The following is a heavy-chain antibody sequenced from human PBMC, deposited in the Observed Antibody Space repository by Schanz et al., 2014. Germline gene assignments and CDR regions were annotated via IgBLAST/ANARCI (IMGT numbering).Heavy chain of an antibody. V-gene: IGHV3-48*01. CDR3: VRDSFFAFDY. CDR1: GFTFSGFW. CDR2: VSRSTPDI. J-gene: IGHJ4*02. D-gene: IGHD3-3*01. Sequence: EVQLAESGGGLVQPGGSLRLSCAASGFTFSGFWMTWVRQAPGKGLEWVSYVSRSTPDIYYADSVKGRFTMSRDNAKNSVFLQMNSRRAEDTAVYYCVRDSFFAFDYWGQGTLVTGSS.